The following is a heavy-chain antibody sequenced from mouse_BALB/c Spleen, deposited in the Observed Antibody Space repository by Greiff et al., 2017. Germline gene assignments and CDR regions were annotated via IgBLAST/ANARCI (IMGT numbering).Heavy chain of an antibody. V-gene: IGHV1-14*01. J-gene: IGHJ3*01. Sequence: EVQLQQSGPELVKPGASVKTSCKASGYTFTSYVMHWVKQKPGQGLEWIGYINPSSGYTNYNQKFKDKATLTADKSSSTAYMQLSSLTSEDSAIYYCARAGTGGFAYWGQGTLVTVSA. CDR3: ARAGTGGFAY. CDR1: GYTFTSYV. CDR2: INPSSGYT. D-gene: IGHD3-3*01.